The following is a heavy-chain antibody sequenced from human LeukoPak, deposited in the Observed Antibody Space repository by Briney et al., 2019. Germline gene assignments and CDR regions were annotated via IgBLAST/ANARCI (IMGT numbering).Heavy chain of an antibody. D-gene: IGHD3-3*02. CDR3: AMGGAFFNY. J-gene: IGHJ4*02. CDR2: IKQDGREN. V-gene: IGHV3-7*04. Sequence: GGSLRLSCAASGFTVSRNYMSWVRQAPGKGLEWVANIKQDGRENYYVDSVKGRFTISRDNAKNSLYLQMNSLRVEDTAVYYCAMGGAFFNYWGQGILVTVSS. CDR1: GFTVSRNY.